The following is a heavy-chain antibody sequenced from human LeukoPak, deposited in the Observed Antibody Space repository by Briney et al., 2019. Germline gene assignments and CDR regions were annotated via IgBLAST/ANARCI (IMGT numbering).Heavy chain of an antibody. V-gene: IGHV1-46*01. J-gene: IGHJ5*02. D-gene: IGHD3-3*01. CDR3: ARGHDFWSGPFSWFDP. Sequence: ASVKVSCKASGYTFITYPINWVRQAPGQGLEWMGIINPSGGSTSYAQKFQGRVTMTRDTSTSTVYMELSSLRSEDTAVYYCARGHDFWSGPFSWFDPWGQGTLVTVSS. CDR1: GYTFITYP. CDR2: INPSGGST.